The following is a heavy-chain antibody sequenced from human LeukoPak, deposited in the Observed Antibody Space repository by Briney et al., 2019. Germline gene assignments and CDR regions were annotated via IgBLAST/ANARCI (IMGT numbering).Heavy chain of an antibody. CDR3: ARDLRIQLWSRYYYYMDV. V-gene: IGHV3-23*01. CDR2: TTSSSGST. J-gene: IGHJ6*03. D-gene: IGHD5-18*01. Sequence: GGSLRLSCAASGFTFSSYGMSWVRQAPGKGLEWVSATTSSSGSTYYADSVKGRFTISRDNSKNSLYLQMNSLRAEDTAVYYCARDLRIQLWSRYYYYMDVWGKGTTVTVSS. CDR1: GFTFSSYG.